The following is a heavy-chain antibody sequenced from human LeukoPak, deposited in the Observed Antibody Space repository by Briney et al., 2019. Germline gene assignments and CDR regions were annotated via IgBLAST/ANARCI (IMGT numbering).Heavy chain of an antibody. D-gene: IGHD2-15*01. Sequence: TGGSLRLSCAASGFTFSSYAMSWVSQAPGKGLEWVSAISGSGGRTYYADSVKGRFTISRDNSKDTLFLQMDSLRAEDTAVYYCAKIRSEVVVAATNYWGQGTLVSVSS. CDR3: AKIRSEVVVAATNY. V-gene: IGHV3-23*01. CDR1: GFTFSSYA. J-gene: IGHJ4*02. CDR2: ISGSGGRT.